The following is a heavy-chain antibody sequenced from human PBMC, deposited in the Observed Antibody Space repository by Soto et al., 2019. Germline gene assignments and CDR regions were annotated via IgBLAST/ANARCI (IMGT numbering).Heavy chain of an antibody. CDR2: ISHDGNNK. CDR1: GFTFSSYG. D-gene: IGHD2-8*01. J-gene: IGHJ4*02. CDR3: ARDLFPRAWSYPGY. V-gene: IGHV3-30*03. Sequence: QVQLVESGGGVVQPGRSLRLSCAASGFTFSSYGMHWVRQSPGKGLEWVALISHDGNNKYYADSVKGRFTISRDNSLNTLYLQMNSPRTKDTAVYYCARDLFPRAWSYPGYWGQGTLVTVSS.